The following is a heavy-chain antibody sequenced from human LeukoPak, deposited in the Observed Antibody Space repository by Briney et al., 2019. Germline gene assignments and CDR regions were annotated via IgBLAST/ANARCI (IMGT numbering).Heavy chain of an antibody. D-gene: IGHD3-22*01. J-gene: IGHJ5*02. CDR3: AKYDSSGDWFDP. V-gene: IGHV3-23*01. CDR1: GFTFSSYA. CDR2: ISGSGGST. Sequence: PGGSLRLSCAASGFTFSSYAMSWVRQAPGKGLEWVSAISGSGGSTYYADSVKGRFTISRDNSKNTLCLQMNSLRAEDTAVYYCAKYDSSGDWFDPWGQGTLVTVSS.